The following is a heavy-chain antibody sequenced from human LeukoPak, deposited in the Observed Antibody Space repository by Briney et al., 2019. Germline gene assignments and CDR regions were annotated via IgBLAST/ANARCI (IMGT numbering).Heavy chain of an antibody. V-gene: IGHV3-53*04. CDR3: ARDRGSVGQQLATTSRYYYYGMDV. J-gene: IGHJ6*02. CDR2: IYSGGST. Sequence: GGSLRLSCAASGFTVSSNYMSWVRQAPGKGLEWVSVIYSGGSTYYADSVKGRFTISRHNSKNTLYLQMNSLRAEDTAVYCCARDRGSVGQQLATTSRYYYYGMDVWGQGTTVTVSS. D-gene: IGHD6-13*01. CDR1: GFTVSSNY.